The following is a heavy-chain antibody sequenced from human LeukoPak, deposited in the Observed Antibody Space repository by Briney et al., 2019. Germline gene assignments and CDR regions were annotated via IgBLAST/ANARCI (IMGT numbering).Heavy chain of an antibody. CDR3: AATPWGYYDSSGYYPHFDY. D-gene: IGHD3-22*01. CDR2: IVVGSGET. V-gene: IGHV1-58*02. Sequence: EASVKVSCKASGFTFTSSVMQWVRQARGQRLEWIGWIVVGSGETNYAQKFQERVTITRDMSTSTAYMELSSLRSEDTAVYYCAATPWGYYDSSGYYPHFDYRGQGTLVTVSS. CDR1: GFTFTSSV. J-gene: IGHJ4*02.